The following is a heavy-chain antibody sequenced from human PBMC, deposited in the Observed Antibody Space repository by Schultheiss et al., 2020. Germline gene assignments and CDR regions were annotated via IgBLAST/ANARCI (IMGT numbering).Heavy chain of an antibody. CDR3: ARDRYSSSWYRPIYYYYGMDV. CDR2: INPNSGGT. D-gene: IGHD6-13*01. CDR1: GYTFTSYG. Sequence: ASVKVSCKASGYTFTSYGISWVRQATGQGLEWMGRINPNSGGTNYAQKFQGRVTMTRDTSISTAYMELSRLRSDDTAVYYCARDRYSSSWYRPIYYYYGMDVWGQGTTVTVSS. J-gene: IGHJ6*02. V-gene: IGHV1-2*06.